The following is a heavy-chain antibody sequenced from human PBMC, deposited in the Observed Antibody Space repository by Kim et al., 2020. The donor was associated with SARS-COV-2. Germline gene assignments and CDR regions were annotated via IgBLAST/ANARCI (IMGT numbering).Heavy chain of an antibody. CDR3: ARGGRAGAYYYDSSGYYQLFDY. D-gene: IGHD3-22*01. CDR1: GGSISSYY. V-gene: IGHV4-59*01. J-gene: IGHJ4*02. Sequence: SETLSLTCTVSGGSISSYYWSWIRQPPGKGLEWIGYIYYSGSTNYNPSLKSRVTISVDTSKNQFSLKLSSVTAADTAVYYCARGGRAGAYYYDSSGYYQLFDYWGQGTLVTVSS. CDR2: IYYSGST.